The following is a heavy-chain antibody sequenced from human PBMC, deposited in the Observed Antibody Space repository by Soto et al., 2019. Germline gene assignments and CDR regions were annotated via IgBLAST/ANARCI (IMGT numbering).Heavy chain of an antibody. CDR1: GGSISSGGYS. Sequence: PSETLSLTCAVSGGSISSGGYSWSWIRQPPGKGLEWIGYIYHSGSTYYNPSLKSRVTISVDRSKNQFSLKLNSVTAADTAVYYCARSSYYYHGMHVWGQGPTVTVSS. J-gene: IGHJ6*02. CDR2: IYHSGST. CDR3: ARSSYYYHGMHV. V-gene: IGHV4-30-2*02.